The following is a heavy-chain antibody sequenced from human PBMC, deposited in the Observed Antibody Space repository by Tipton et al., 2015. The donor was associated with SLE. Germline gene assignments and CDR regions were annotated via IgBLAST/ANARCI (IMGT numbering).Heavy chain of an antibody. CDR3: ARHGYSDYGIDY. CDR2: IYYNGNT. Sequence: TLSLTCTVSGGSISSSSYFWGWIRQPPGKGLEWIGSIYYNGNTYYNPSLKSRVTTLVDTSKNQFSLKMGSVTAADTAVYYCARHGYSDYGIDYWGQGTLVTVSP. V-gene: IGHV4-39*07. CDR1: GGSISSSSYF. J-gene: IGHJ4*02. D-gene: IGHD4-11*01.